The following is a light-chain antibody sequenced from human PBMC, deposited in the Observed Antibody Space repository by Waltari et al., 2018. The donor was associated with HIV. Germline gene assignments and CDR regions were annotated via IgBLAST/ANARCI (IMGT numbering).Light chain of an antibody. CDR3: SSYAGSNTDVV. Sequence: QSALIQPPSASGSPGQSVTISCTGTSSDVGGYNYVSWYHQHPGKAPKLMIYEVSKRPSGVPDLFSGAKSGNTASLTVSGLQAEDEADYYCSSYAGSNTDVVFGGGTKLTVL. V-gene: IGLV2-8*01. CDR2: EVS. CDR1: SSDVGGYNY. J-gene: IGLJ2*01.